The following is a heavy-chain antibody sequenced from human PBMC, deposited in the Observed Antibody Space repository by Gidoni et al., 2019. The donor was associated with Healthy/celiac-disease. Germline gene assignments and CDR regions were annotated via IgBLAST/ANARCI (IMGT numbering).Heavy chain of an antibody. V-gene: IGHV3-49*04. CDR1: GFTFGDYA. Sequence: EVQLVESGGGVVQPGRSLRLSCTAAGFTFGDYAMSWVRQAPGKGLEWVGFISSKAYGGTTEYAASVKGRFTISRDDSNSIAYLQMNSLKTEDTAVYYCTRDPATVTSRGDDYWGQGTLVTVSS. J-gene: IGHJ4*02. CDR2: ISSKAYGGTT. CDR3: TRDPATVTSRGDDY. D-gene: IGHD4-4*01.